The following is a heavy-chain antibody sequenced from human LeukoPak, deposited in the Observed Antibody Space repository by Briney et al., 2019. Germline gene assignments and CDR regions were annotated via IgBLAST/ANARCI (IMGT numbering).Heavy chain of an antibody. J-gene: IGHJ3*02. CDR1: GDSLSSSSYY. CDR2: IYYSGST. D-gene: IGHD1-26*01. Sequence: SETLSLTCTVSGDSLSSSSYYWGWIRQPPGKGLEWIGSIYYSGSTYYNPSLKSRVTISVDTSKNQFSLKLSSVTAADTAVYYCAREWVQWELLGARNAFDIWGQGTMVTVSS. V-gene: IGHV4-39*02. CDR3: AREWVQWELLGARNAFDI.